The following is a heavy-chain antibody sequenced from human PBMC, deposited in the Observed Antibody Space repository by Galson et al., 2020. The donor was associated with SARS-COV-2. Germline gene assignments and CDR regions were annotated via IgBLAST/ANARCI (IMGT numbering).Heavy chain of an antibody. CDR2: ISGSGSST. CDR3: AKGRGHCSGGSCYQGGAFDF. V-gene: IGHV3-23*01. J-gene: IGHJ3*01. Sequence: GGSLRLSCAASGFTFDGYAMSWVRQAPGKGLEWVSTISGSGSSTYYADSVKGRFTISRDNSKNTLYLQMNSLRGEDTAVYYCAKGRGHCSGGSCYQGGAFDFWGRGTMVTVSS. CDR1: GFTFDGYA. D-gene: IGHD2-15*01.